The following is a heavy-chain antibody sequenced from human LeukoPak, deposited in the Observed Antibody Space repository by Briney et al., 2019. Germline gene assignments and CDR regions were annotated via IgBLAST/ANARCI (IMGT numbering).Heavy chain of an antibody. V-gene: IGHV3-21*01. Sequence: PGGSLRLSCAASGFTFSSYSMNWVRQAPGKGLEWVSSISSSSSYIYYADSVKGRFTIPRDNAKNSLYLQMNSLRAEDTAVYYCARDPGYCSSTSCDYYYYMDVWGKGTTVTVSS. D-gene: IGHD2-2*01. CDR1: GFTFSSYS. J-gene: IGHJ6*03. CDR2: ISSSSSYI. CDR3: ARDPGYCSSTSCDYYYYMDV.